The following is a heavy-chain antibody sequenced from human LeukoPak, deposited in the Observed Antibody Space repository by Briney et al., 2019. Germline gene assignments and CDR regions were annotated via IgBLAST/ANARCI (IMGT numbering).Heavy chain of an antibody. J-gene: IGHJ3*02. CDR3: ASVEMATTADI. CDR2: IYSGVST. D-gene: IGHD5-24*01. Sequence: GRSLRLSCTASGFTFGDYAMSWVRQAPGKGLEWVSVIYSGVSTYYADSVKDRFTISRDNSKNKLYLQMNSLRAEDTAVYYCASVEMATTADIWGQGTMVTVSS. CDR1: GFTFGDYA. V-gene: IGHV3-66*01.